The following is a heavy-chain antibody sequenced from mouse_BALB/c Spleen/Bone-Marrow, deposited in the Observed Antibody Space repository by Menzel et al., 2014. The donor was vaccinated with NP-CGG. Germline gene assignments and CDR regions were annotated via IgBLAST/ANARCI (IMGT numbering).Heavy chain of an antibody. CDR3: ARALIVFDY. V-gene: IGHV7-3*02. CDR1: GFTFTDYY. CDR2: IRNKANGYTT. Sequence: DVKLVEPGGGLVQPGGSLRLSCATSGFTFTDYYMSWVRQPPGKALEWLGFIRNKANGYTTEYSASVKGRFTISRDNSQSILYLQMNTLRAEDSATYYCARALIVFDYWGQGTTLTVSS. J-gene: IGHJ2*01.